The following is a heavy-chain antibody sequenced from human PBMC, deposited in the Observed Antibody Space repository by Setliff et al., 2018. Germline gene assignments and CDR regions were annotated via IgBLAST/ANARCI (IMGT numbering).Heavy chain of an antibody. CDR2: ISSYNDIT. Sequence: ASVKVSCKASGYILNSYGISWVRQAPGQGLEWMGWISSYNDITNYPQKFLGRVTMTTDTSTSTAYMELRSLRPDDTAVYYCARINFYVSSGYYYASDNWGQGTLVTVSS. CDR1: GYILNSYG. CDR3: ARINFYVSSGYYYASDN. J-gene: IGHJ4*02. V-gene: IGHV1-18*01. D-gene: IGHD3-22*01.